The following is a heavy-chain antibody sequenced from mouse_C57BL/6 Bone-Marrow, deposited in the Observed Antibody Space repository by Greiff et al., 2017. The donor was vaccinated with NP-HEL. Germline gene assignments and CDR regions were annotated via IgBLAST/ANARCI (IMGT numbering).Heavy chain of an antibody. J-gene: IGHJ3*01. V-gene: IGHV14-2*01. Sequence: EVQLQESGAELVKPGASVKLSCTASGFNFKDYYMHWVKQRTEQGLEWIGRIDPEDGETKYAPKFQGKATITADKSSNTAYLQLSSLTSEDTSVYYCCRGVERDFPFAYWGQGTLVTVSA. CDR3: CRGVERDFPFAY. CDR2: IDPEDGET. CDR1: GFNFKDYY.